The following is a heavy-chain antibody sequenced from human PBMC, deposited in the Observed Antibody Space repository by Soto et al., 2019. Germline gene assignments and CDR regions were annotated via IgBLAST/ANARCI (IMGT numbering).Heavy chain of an antibody. V-gene: IGHV4-31*02. CDR1: GGSISSGGYY. CDR3: ALYDYYGSGSYYNGSWFDP. D-gene: IGHD3-10*01. CDR2: IYYSGSP. J-gene: IGHJ5*02. Sequence: PSETLSXTXTVSGGSISSGGYYWNWIRQHPGKGLEWIGYIYYSGSPYYNPSLKSRVTISVDTSKNQFSLKLSSVTAADTAVYYCALYDYYGSGSYYNGSWFDPWGQGTLVTVSS.